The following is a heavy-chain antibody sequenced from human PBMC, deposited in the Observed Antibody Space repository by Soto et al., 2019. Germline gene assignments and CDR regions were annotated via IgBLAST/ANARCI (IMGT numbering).Heavy chain of an antibody. CDR2: ISSGSKNI. V-gene: IGHV3-48*02. J-gene: IGHJ4*02. Sequence: EVQLVESGGGLVQWGGSLRLSCAASGFTFSSYSVNWVRQAPGKGLEWVSYISSGSKNIYYADSVKGRFTVSRDNAKNSQYLQRNNLRDEDTAVYYCARADIVGARSFDYWGQGTLVTVSS. CDR3: ARADIVGARSFDY. CDR1: GFTFSSYS. D-gene: IGHD1-26*01.